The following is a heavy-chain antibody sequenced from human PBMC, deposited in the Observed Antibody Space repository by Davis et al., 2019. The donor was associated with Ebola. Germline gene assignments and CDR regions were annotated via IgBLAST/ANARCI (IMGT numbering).Heavy chain of an antibody. D-gene: IGHD3-10*01. CDR1: GFTFSDHY. J-gene: IGHJ4*02. V-gene: IGHV3-72*01. CDR2: IRHKSRSYST. CDR3: TSRSPPGSPKDYFES. Sequence: GESLKISCVASGFTFSDHYMDWVRQAPGKGLEWVGRIRHKSRSYSTDYAASVRGRFTISRDDSKNSLYLPMDSLQTEDTAIYYCTSRSPPGSPKDYFESWGQGGMVTVSS.